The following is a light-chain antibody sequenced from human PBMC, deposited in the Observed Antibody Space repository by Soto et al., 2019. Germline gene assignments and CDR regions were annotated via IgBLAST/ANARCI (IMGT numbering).Light chain of an antibody. J-gene: IGKJ1*01. CDR1: QSVSFY. CDR2: DAS. V-gene: IGKV3-20*01. Sequence: EIVLTQSPGTLSLSPGERATLSCRPSQSVSFYLAWYQQKPGQPPRLLIYDASTRATGIPDRFSGSGSGTDFTLTISRLEPEDFAVYYCQQYGSSPRTFGQGTKVDIK. CDR3: QQYGSSPRT.